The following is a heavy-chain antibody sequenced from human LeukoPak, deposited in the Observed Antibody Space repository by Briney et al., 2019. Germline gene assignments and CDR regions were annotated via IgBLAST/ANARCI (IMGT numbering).Heavy chain of an antibody. D-gene: IGHD4-17*01. Sequence: ASVKVSCKASGYTFTGYYMHWVRQAPGQGLEWMGWINPNSGGTNYAQKFQGWVTMTRDTSISTAYMELSRLRSDDTAVYYCARGTVTALFRYYYGMDVWGQGTTVTVSS. CDR1: GYTFTGYY. V-gene: IGHV1-2*04. CDR3: ARGTVTALFRYYYGMDV. CDR2: INPNSGGT. J-gene: IGHJ6*02.